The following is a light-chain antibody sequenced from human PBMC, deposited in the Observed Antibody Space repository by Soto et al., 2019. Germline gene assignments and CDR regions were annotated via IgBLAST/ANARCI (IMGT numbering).Light chain of an antibody. V-gene: IGKV1-39*01. J-gene: IGKJ5*01. CDR3: QQSYSSPPCT. CDR1: QNIDNY. Sequence: DIPLTQSPSSLSASPGDTVTISCRASQNIDNYLHWYQQTPEKAPKVLLYAASVLRDGVPSRFSGSGYGTDVTLPIISVQPADFAAYYCQQSYSSPPCTFGQGTRLDIK. CDR2: AAS.